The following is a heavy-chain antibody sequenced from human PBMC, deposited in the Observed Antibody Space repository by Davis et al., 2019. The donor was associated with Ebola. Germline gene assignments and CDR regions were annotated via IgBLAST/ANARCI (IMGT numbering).Heavy chain of an antibody. V-gene: IGHV4-38-2*02. CDR3: ARDTTYSGSRRFDY. J-gene: IGHJ4*02. CDR2: IHHSGRAT. CDR1: DYSISSGYY. Sequence: SETLSLTCIVSDYSISSGYYWGWIRQPPGKGLEWIGSIHHSGRATSYNPSLRSRVTISVDTSKNQFSLKLSSVIAADTAVYYCARDTTYSGSRRFDYWGQGTLVTVSS. D-gene: IGHD1-26*01.